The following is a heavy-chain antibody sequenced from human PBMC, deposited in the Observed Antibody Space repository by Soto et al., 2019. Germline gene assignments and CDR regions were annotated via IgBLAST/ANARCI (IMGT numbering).Heavy chain of an antibody. V-gene: IGHV4-30-4*01. D-gene: IGHD3-16*02. Sequence: QVQLQESGPGLVKPSQTLSLTCTVSGGSISSGDYYWSWIRQPPGKGLEWIGYIYYSGSTYYNPSLKSRVTISVDTSKNQFSLKLSSVTAADTAVYYCARVGNDYVGGSYRHFDYWGQGTLVTVSS. CDR1: GGSISSGDYY. CDR3: ARVGNDYVGGSYRHFDY. J-gene: IGHJ4*02. CDR2: IYYSGST.